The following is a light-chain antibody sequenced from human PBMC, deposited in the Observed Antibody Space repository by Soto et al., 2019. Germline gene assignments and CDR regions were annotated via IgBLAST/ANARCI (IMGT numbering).Light chain of an antibody. CDR3: QQYGSSPRLT. Sequence: EIVLTQSPGTLSLSPGERVTLSCRASQNIGSSFLAWYRQRPGQPPRLLISGASIRATGIPDRFSGSGSGTSFNLTISRLEPADSAVYYCQQYGSSPRLTFGGGTKVDIK. V-gene: IGKV3-20*01. J-gene: IGKJ4*01. CDR1: QNIGSSF. CDR2: GAS.